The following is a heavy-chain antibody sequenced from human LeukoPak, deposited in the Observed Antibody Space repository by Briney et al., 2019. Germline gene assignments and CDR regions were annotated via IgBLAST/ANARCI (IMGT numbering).Heavy chain of an antibody. J-gene: IGHJ6*03. D-gene: IGHD2-8*01. Sequence: SETLSLTCTVSGGSISSGSYYWSWIRQPPGKGLEWIGYIYYSGSTNYNPSLKSRVTISVDTSTNQFSLKLRSVTAADTAVYYCARRGRSAQPPLNYYYYYMDVWGKGTTVTISS. CDR1: GGSISSGSYY. CDR2: IYYSGST. V-gene: IGHV4-61*01. CDR3: ARRGRSAQPPLNYYYYYMDV.